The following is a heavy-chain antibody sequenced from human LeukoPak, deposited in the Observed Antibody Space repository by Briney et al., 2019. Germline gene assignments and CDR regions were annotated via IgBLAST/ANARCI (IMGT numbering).Heavy chain of an antibody. D-gene: IGHD3-16*01. CDR1: GYTFTGYY. CDR2: INPSSSGT. Sequence: ASVKVSCKASGYTFTGYYIHWVRQAPGQGLEWMGRINPSSSGTNSAQKFQDRVILTRDTSISTAYMELSSLRSDDTAVYYCASGGHLDYWGQGALVTVAS. CDR3: ASGGHLDY. V-gene: IGHV1-2*06. J-gene: IGHJ4*02.